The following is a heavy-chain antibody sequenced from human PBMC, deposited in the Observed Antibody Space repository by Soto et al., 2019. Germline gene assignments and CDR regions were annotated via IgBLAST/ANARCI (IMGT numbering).Heavy chain of an antibody. CDR3: ARTYYYDSSGYYSYFDY. J-gene: IGHJ4*02. CDR1: GYTFTSYY. V-gene: IGHV1-46*01. Sequence: ASVKVSFKASGYTFTSYYMHWVRQAPGQGLEWMGIINPSGGSTSYAQKFQGRVTMTGDTSTSTVYMELSSLRSEDTAVYYCARTYYYDSSGYYSYFDYWGQGTLVTVSS. D-gene: IGHD3-22*01. CDR2: INPSGGST.